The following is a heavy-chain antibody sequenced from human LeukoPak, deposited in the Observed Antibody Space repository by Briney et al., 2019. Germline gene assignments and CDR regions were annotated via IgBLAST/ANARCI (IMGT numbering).Heavy chain of an antibody. D-gene: IGHD3-22*01. V-gene: IGHV3-21*01. CDR2: ISSSSYI. CDR1: GFTFSSYS. Sequence: GGSLRLSCAASGFTFSSYSMNWVRQAPGKGLEWVSSISSSSYIYYADSVKGRFTISRDNAKNSLYLQMNSLRAEDTAVYYCARDPTYYYDSSDRDHDYWGQGTLVTVSS. J-gene: IGHJ4*02. CDR3: ARDPTYYYDSSDRDHDY.